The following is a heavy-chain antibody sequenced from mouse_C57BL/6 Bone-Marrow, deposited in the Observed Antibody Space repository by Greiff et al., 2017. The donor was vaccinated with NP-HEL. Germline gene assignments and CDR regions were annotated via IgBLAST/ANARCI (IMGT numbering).Heavy chain of an antibody. D-gene: IGHD1-1*01. CDR2: IYPGSGST. J-gene: IGHJ1*03. CDR1: GYTFTSYW. V-gene: IGHV1-55*01. Sequence: QVQLQQSGAELVKPGASVKMSCKASGYTFTSYWITWVKQRPGQGLEWIGDIYPGSGSTNYNEKFKSKATLTVDTSSSTAYMQLSSLTSEDSAVYYCARVYYGSFWYFDVWGTGTTVTVSS. CDR3: ARVYYGSFWYFDV.